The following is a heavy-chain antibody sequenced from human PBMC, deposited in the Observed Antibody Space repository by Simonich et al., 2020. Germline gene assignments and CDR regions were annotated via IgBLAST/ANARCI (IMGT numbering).Heavy chain of an antibody. CDR2: IMGSGGST. Sequence: EVQLLESGGGLVQPGGSLRLSCAASGFTFSSYAMSGVRQAPGKGLWLASAIMGSGGSTYYADSVKGRFTISRDNSKNTLYLQMNSLRAEDTAVYYCAKRSGVSITGTFDYWGQGTLVTVSS. V-gene: IGHV3-23*01. CDR3: AKRSGVSITGTFDY. CDR1: GFTFSSYA. J-gene: IGHJ4*02. D-gene: IGHD1-7*01.